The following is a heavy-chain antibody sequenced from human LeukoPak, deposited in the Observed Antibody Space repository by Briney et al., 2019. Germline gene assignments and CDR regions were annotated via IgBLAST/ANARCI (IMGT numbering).Heavy chain of an antibody. D-gene: IGHD2-15*01. V-gene: IGHV4-59*08. J-gene: IGHJ2*01. CDR3: AGTPTQNWYFDL. CDR1: GGSISSYY. CDR2: IYYSGST. Sequence: SETLSLTCTVSGGSISSYYWSWIRQPPGKGLEWIGDIYYSGSTNYNPSLKSRVTISVDTSKNQFSLKLSSVTAADTAVYYCAGTPTQNWYFDLWGRGTLVTVSS.